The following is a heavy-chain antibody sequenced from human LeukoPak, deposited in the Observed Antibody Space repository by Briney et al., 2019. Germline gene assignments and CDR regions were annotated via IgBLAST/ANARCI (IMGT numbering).Heavy chain of an antibody. CDR3: ASRAYSYGIFDY. V-gene: IGHV1-69*05. D-gene: IGHD5-18*01. CDR1: GGTFSSYA. Sequence: GASVKVSCKASGGTFSSYAISWVRQAPGQGLEWMGRIIPIFGTANYAQKFQGRVTITTDESTSTAYMELSSLRSEDTAVYYCASRAYSYGIFDYWGQGTLVTVSS. J-gene: IGHJ4*02. CDR2: IIPIFGTA.